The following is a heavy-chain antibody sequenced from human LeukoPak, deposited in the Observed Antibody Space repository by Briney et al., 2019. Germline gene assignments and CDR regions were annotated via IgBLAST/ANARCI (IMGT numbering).Heavy chain of an antibody. J-gene: IGHJ3*02. CDR1: GFAFSSFW. D-gene: IGHD2-21*01. CDR2: IKQDGSQK. Sequence: GGSLRLSCAASGFAFSSFWMNWVRQAPGKGLEYVANIKQDGSQKYYVDSVKGRFTISRDNTENSLYLQMNYLTTDDTAVYYCARDRRVGGWGGAFDIWGQGTKVTVSS. V-gene: IGHV3-7*01. CDR3: ARDRRVGGWGGAFDI.